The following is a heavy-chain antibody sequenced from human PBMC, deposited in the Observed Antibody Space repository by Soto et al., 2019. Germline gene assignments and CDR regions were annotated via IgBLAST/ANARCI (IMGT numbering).Heavy chain of an antibody. CDR3: AKGVVAATYYYYYMDV. CDR2: ISWNSGSI. D-gene: IGHD2-15*01. V-gene: IGHV3-9*01. J-gene: IGHJ6*03. Sequence: GGSLRLSCAASGFTFDGYAMHWVRQAPGKGLEWVSGISWNSGSIGYADSVKGRFTISRDNAKNSLYLQMNSLRAEDTALYYCAKGVVAATYYYYYMDVWGKGTTVTISS. CDR1: GFTFDGYA.